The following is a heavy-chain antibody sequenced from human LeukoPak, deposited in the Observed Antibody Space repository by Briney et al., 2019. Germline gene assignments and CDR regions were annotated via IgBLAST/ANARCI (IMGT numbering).Heavy chain of an antibody. J-gene: IGHJ4*02. Sequence: PSETLSLTCTVSGGSISSYYWSWIRQPPGKGLEWVGEINHSGSTNYNPSLKSRVTISVDTSKNQFSLKLSSVTAADTAVYYCARGIWQQLFGYWGQGTLVTVSS. CDR3: ARGIWQQLFGY. CDR1: GGSISSYY. V-gene: IGHV4-34*01. CDR2: INHSGST. D-gene: IGHD6-13*01.